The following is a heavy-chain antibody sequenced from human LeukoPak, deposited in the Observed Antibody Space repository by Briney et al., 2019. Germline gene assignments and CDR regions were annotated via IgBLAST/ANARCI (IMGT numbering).Heavy chain of an antibody. D-gene: IGHD7-27*01. Sequence: PGRSLRLSCAASGFTFSSYWMHWVRQVPGKGLVWVSRINSEGSSASYADSVKGRFTISRDNAKNTLFLQMTSLRAEDTAVYYCANALMGSYFECWGQGTLVTVSS. J-gene: IGHJ4*03. V-gene: IGHV3-74*01. CDR1: GFTFSSYW. CDR2: INSEGSSA. CDR3: ANALMGSYFEC.